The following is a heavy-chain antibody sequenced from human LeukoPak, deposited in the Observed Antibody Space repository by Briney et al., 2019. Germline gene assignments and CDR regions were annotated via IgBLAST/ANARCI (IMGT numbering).Heavy chain of an antibody. CDR2: IYHSGST. Sequence: SETLSLTCAVSGYSISSGYYWGWIRQPPGKGLEWIGSIYHSGSTYYNPSLKSRVTISVDTSKNQFSLKLSSVTAADTAVYYCARHDCGGNGGGTFDYWGQGTLVTVSS. V-gene: IGHV4-38-2*01. CDR3: ARHDCGGNGGGTFDY. D-gene: IGHD4-23*01. J-gene: IGHJ4*02. CDR1: GYSISSGYY.